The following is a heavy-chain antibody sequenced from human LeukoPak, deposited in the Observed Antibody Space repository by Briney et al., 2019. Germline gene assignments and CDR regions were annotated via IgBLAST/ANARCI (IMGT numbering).Heavy chain of an antibody. D-gene: IGHD2-15*01. CDR2: ISSGGKYI. CDR1: RVTPSRIL. Sequence: GRCLCPSRAVSRVTPSRILMGGVGPARGQGLEWVSSISSGGKYISYANSLKGGFTISRDNATNSLYLQMNTLRAADTAVYFCARGRVVAGFFVYWGRGKQPSVSS. V-gene: IGHV3-21*01. J-gene: IGHJ4*02. CDR3: ARGRVVAGFFVY.